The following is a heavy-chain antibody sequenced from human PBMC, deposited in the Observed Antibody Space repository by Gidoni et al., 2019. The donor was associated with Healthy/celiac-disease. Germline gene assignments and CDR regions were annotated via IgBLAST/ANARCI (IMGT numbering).Heavy chain of an antibody. CDR1: GFTFRSYW. J-gene: IGHJ6*02. CDR3: ARVGYYYDSSGYYYTNYYYYYGMDV. Sequence: EVQLVESGGGLVQPGGSLRLSCAASGFTFRSYWMHWVRQAPGKGLVWVSRINSDGSSTSYADSVKGRFTISRDNAKNTLYLQMNSLRAEDTAVYYCARVGYYYDSSGYYYTNYYYYYGMDVWGQGTTVTVSS. D-gene: IGHD3-22*01. CDR2: INSDGSST. V-gene: IGHV3-74*01.